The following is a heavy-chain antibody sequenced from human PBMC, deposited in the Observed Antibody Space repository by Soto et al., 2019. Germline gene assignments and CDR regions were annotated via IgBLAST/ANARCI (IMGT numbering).Heavy chain of an antibody. Sequence: EVHLGESGGNLVQPGRSRRLACEASGFTFDEYAMPWVRQAPGKGLEWVSGIGWNRGTLGYADSVKGRFTISRDDAKNALYIQMSSLRAEDTALYDCAKDRTPCGDFDSRCFDYWVQGTLVIVSS. CDR2: IGWNRGTL. D-gene: IGHD2-21*02. CDR1: GFTFDEYA. J-gene: IGHJ4*02. V-gene: IGHV3-9*01. CDR3: AKDRTPCGDFDSRCFDY.